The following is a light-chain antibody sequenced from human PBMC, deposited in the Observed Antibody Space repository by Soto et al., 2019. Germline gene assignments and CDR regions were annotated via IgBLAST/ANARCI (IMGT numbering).Light chain of an antibody. CDR3: QSYDSDFVV. V-gene: IGLV6-57*04. CDR2: ENN. CDR1: SGSIANNY. Sequence: NFMLTQPHSVSECPGKTLSISCTRSSGSIANNYVQWYQQRPGSAPTTVIYENNQRLSGVPDRFSGSTDGSSNSASLTISGLQTEDEADYYCQSYDSDFVVFGGGTKVTVL. J-gene: IGLJ2*01.